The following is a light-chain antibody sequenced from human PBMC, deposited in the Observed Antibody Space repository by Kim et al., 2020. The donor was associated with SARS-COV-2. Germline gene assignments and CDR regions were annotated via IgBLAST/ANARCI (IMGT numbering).Light chain of an antibody. CDR1: NIGSKS. V-gene: IGLV3-21*04. CDR2: YDS. CDR3: QVWDSSNDHYV. J-gene: IGLJ1*01. Sequence: SYELTQPPSVSVAPGKTARITCGGNNIGSKSVHWYQQKPGQAPVLVIYYDSDRPSGIPERFSGFNSGNTATLTISRVEAGDEADYYCQVWDSSNDHYVFG.